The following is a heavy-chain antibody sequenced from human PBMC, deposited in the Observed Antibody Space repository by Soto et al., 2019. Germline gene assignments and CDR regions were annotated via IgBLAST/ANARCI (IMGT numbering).Heavy chain of an antibody. J-gene: IGHJ6*02. CDR1: GFTFSSYG. CDR3: GKDVTLGSSSGMDV. D-gene: IGHD1-26*01. CDR2: ISYDGSNK. Sequence: QVQLVESGGGVVQPGRSLRLSCAASGFTFSSYGMHWVRQAPGKGLEWVAVISYDGSNKYYADSVKGRFTISGDNSKNALDLQMNSLRAEDTAVYYCGKDVTLGSSSGMDVWGQGTTVTVSS. V-gene: IGHV3-30*18.